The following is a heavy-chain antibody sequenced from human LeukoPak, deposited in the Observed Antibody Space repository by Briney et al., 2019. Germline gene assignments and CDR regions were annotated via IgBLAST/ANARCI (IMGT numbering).Heavy chain of an antibody. D-gene: IGHD6-13*01. V-gene: IGHV3-30-3*01. CDR2: ISYDGSNK. Sequence: GRSLRLSCAASGFTFSSYAMHWVRQAPGKGLEWVAVISYDGSNKYSADSVKGRFTISRDNSKNTLFLQMNGLRADDTAVYYCARGGSSSWYSSDIWGQGTMVAVSS. CDR1: GFTFSSYA. J-gene: IGHJ3*02. CDR3: ARGGSSSWYSSDI.